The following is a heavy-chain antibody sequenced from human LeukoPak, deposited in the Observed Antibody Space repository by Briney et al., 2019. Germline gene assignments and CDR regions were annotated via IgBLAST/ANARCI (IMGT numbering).Heavy chain of an antibody. D-gene: IGHD5/OR15-5a*01. J-gene: IGHJ6*03. CDR3: ASRPISGGVYEINYYYYYMDV. CDR2: IIPIFGTG. CDR1: GGTFSSYT. Sequence: SVKVSCKASGGTFSSYTINWVRQAPGQGLEWMGGIIPIFGTGNYAPKFQGRVTITADKSTSTSYMELSSLRSDDTALYYCASRPISGGVYEINYYYYYMDVWGKGTTVTVSS. V-gene: IGHV1-69*06.